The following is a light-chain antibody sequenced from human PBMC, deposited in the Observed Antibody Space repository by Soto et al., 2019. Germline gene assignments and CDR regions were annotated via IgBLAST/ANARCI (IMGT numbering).Light chain of an antibody. V-gene: IGLV2-11*01. CDR2: DVS. Sequence: QSALTQPRSVSGSPGQSVTISCTGTSSDVGGYNYVSWYQQHPGKAPKLMIYDVSKRPSGVPDSFSGSKSGNTASLTISGLQAEDEADYYCCSYAGSYTSYVFGTGTKLTVL. CDR3: CSYAGSYTSYV. J-gene: IGLJ1*01. CDR1: SSDVGGYNY.